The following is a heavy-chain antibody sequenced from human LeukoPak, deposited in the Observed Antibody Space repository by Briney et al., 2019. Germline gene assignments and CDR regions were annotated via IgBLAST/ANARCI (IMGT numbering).Heavy chain of an antibody. J-gene: IGHJ5*02. D-gene: IGHD2-21*01. Sequence: GASVKVSCKASGYTFTGYYMHWVRQAPGQGLEWMGWINPNSGGTNYAQKFQGRVTMTSDTSISTAYMEVSRLRSDDTAVYYCAKVIAGSPGLDPWGQGTLVTVSS. CDR1: GYTFTGYY. CDR3: AKVIAGSPGLDP. CDR2: INPNSGGT. V-gene: IGHV1-2*02.